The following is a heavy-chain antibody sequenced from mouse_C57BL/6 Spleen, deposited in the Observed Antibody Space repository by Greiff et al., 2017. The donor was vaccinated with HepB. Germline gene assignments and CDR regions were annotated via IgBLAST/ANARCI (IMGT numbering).Heavy chain of an antibody. Sequence: EVQLQQSVAELVRPGASVKLSCTASGFNIKNTYMHWVKQRPEQGLEWIGRIDPANGNTKYAPKFQGKATITADTSSNTAYLQLSSLTSEDTAIYYCARSPRLRLVELWYFDVWGTGTTVTVSS. D-gene: IGHD1-1*01. CDR3: ARSPRLRLVELWYFDV. V-gene: IGHV14-3*01. CDR2: IDPANGNT. J-gene: IGHJ1*03. CDR1: GFNIKNTY.